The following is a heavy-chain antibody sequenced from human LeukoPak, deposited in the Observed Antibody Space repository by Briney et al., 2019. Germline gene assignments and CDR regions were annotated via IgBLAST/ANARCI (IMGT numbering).Heavy chain of an antibody. V-gene: IGHV1-46*01. CDR3: AREQGQVPGPLVVAGTYYFDY. CDR1: GYTFTSNH. D-gene: IGHD2-15*01. J-gene: IGHJ4*02. CDR2: INPSGRST. Sequence: ASVKVSCKASGYTFTSNHIHWVRQAPGQGLEWMGIINPSGRSTNYAHKFQGRVTMTSGTSTSTVYMELSSLRSEDTAVYYCAREQGQVPGPLVVAGTYYFDYWGQGTLVTVSS.